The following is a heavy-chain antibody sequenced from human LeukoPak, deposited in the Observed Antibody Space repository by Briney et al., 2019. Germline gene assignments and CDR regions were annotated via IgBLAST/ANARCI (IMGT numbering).Heavy chain of an antibody. CDR1: GGSISSGGYY. CDR2: IYYSGST. J-gene: IGHJ4*02. V-gene: IGHV4-31*03. CDR3: ARVRITSSWYVGYYFDY. D-gene: IGHD6-13*01. Sequence: SQTLSLTCTVSGGSISSGGYYWSWIRQHPGKGLEWIGYIYYSGSTYYNPSLKSRVTISVDTSKNQFSLKLSSVTAADTAVYYCARVRITSSWYVGYYFDYWGQGTLVTVSS.